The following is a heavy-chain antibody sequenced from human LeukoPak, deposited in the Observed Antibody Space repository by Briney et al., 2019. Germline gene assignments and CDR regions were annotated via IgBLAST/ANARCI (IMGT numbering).Heavy chain of an antibody. CDR2: ISWNSGSI. J-gene: IGHJ4*02. D-gene: IGHD6-13*01. CDR1: GFTFSSYA. V-gene: IGHV3-9*01. Sequence: PGGSLRLSCAASGFTFSSYAMSWVRQAPGKGLEWVSGISWNSGSIGYADSVKGRFTISRDNAKNSLYLQMNSLRAEDTAVYCCAKGSIAAAGTYFDYWGQGTLVTVSS. CDR3: AKGSIAAAGTYFDY.